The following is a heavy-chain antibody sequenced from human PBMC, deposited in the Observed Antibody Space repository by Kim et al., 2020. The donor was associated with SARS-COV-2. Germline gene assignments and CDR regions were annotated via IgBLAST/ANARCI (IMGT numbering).Heavy chain of an antibody. CDR2: IIPILGIA. V-gene: IGHV1-69*02. D-gene: IGHD3-16*01. CDR1: GGTFSSYT. CDR3: ATIKRGPGHGMDV. J-gene: IGHJ6*02. Sequence: SVKVSCKASGGTFSSYTISWVRQAPGQGLEWMGRIIPILGIANYAQKFQGRVTITADKSTSTAYMELSSLRSEDTAVYYCATIKRGPGHGMDVWGQGTTVTVSS.